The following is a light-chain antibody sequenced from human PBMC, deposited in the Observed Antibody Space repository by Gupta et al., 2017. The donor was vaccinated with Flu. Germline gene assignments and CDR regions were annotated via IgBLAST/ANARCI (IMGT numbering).Light chain of an antibody. CDR1: ALSKQY. V-gene: IGLV3-25*02. J-gene: IGLJ3*02. CDR3: QSAESTGAFRV. Sequence: SAALPQPPSMSVSPGQTARITCFGDALSKQYASWFQQKPGQAPQAIIFKDTERPSGIPARFSGTRSGTRVTLIISGVQGEDAADYYCQSAESTGAFRVFGGGTNLTVL. CDR2: KDT.